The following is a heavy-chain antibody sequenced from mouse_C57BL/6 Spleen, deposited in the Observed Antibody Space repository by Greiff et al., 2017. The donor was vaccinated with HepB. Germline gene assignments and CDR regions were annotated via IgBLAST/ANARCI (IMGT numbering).Heavy chain of an antibody. CDR1: GYTFTSYW. D-gene: IGHD2-3*01. Sequence: VQLQQPGAELVRPGSSVKLSCKASGYTFTSYWMHWVKQRPIQGLEWIGNIDPSDSETHYNQKFKDKATLTVDKSSSTAYMQLSILTSEDSAVYYCARGIYDGPFDYWGQGTTLTVSS. J-gene: IGHJ2*01. CDR3: ARGIYDGPFDY. CDR2: IDPSDSET. V-gene: IGHV1-52*01.